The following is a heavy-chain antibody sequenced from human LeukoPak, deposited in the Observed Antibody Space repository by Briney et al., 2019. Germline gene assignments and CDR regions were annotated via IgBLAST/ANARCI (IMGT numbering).Heavy chain of an antibody. Sequence: SETLSLTCTVSGGSISSYYWSWIRQPPGKGLEWIGYIYYNGSTNYNPSLKSRVTISVDTSKNQFSLKLSSVTAADTAVYYCARVGGLNWGSFWDWYFDLWGRGTLVTVSS. D-gene: IGHD7-27*01. CDR2: IYYNGST. J-gene: IGHJ2*01. CDR1: GGSISSYY. CDR3: ARVGGLNWGSFWDWYFDL. V-gene: IGHV4-59*01.